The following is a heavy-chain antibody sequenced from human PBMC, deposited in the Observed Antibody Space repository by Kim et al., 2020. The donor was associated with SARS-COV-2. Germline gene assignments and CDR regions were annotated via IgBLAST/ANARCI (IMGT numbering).Heavy chain of an antibody. CDR2: INHSGST. J-gene: IGHJ6*01. V-gene: IGHV4-34*01. CDR1: GGACSGYY. Sequence: SETLSLTCAVYGGACSGYYWSWIRQPPGKGLEWIGEINHSGSTNYNPSLKSRVTISVDTSKNQFSLKLSSVTAADTAVYYCARVGTAMVMGYYYFVMDV. CDR3: ARVGTAMVMGYYYFVMDV. D-gene: IGHD5-18*01.